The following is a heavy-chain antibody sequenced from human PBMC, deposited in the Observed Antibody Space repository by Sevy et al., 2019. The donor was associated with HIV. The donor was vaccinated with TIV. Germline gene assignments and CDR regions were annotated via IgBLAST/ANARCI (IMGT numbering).Heavy chain of an antibody. D-gene: IGHD3-16*01. Sequence: GGSLRLSCAASGFTFSDYRMHWVRQAPGKGLEWVAVISYDGRNNKYNADSVKGRFTISRDNSKYTVYLQMNSLRAEDTAIYYCARDRGEILSSAFDYWGQGTLVTVSS. CDR1: GFTFSDYR. CDR3: ARDRGEILSSAFDY. CDR2: ISYDGRNNK. V-gene: IGHV3-30*04. J-gene: IGHJ4*02.